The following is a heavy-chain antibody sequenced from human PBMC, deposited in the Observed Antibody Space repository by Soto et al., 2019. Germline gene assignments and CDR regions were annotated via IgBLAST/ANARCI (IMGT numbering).Heavy chain of an antibody. CDR1: GFTFSSYA. J-gene: IGHJ4*02. Sequence: PGGSLRLSCAASGFTFSSYAMHWVRQAPGKGLEWVAVISYDGSNKYYADSVKGRFTISRDNSKNTLYLQMNSLRAEDTAVYYWARDYDSSGYPRYYFDYWGQGTLVTVSS. V-gene: IGHV3-30-3*01. CDR2: ISYDGSNK. CDR3: ARDYDSSGYPRYYFDY. D-gene: IGHD3-22*01.